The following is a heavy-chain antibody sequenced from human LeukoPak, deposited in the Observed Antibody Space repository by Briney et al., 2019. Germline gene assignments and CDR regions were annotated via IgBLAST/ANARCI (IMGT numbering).Heavy chain of an antibody. D-gene: IGHD3-22*01. Sequence: PGGSLRLSCAASGFTFSSYEMNWVRQAPGKGPEWVSYISSSGSTIYYADSVKGRFTISRDNAKNSLYLQMNSLRAEDTAVYYCARPYYYDSSGSPMRYWGQGTLVTVSS. V-gene: IGHV3-48*03. J-gene: IGHJ4*02. CDR3: ARPYYYDSSGSPMRY. CDR2: ISSSGSTI. CDR1: GFTFSSYE.